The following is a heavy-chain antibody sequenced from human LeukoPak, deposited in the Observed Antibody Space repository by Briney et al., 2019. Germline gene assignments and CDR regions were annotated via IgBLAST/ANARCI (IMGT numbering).Heavy chain of an antibody. Sequence: GESLKISCKGSGYSFANYWIGWVRQMPGKGLEWMGIFYPGDFDTRYSPSFQGQVTISADPSISTAYLQWSSLKASDTAMYCCARQLRYSFDAFDIWGQGTMVTVSS. CDR2: FYPGDFDT. J-gene: IGHJ3*02. V-gene: IGHV5-51*01. CDR1: GYSFANYW. D-gene: IGHD3-9*01. CDR3: ARQLRYSFDAFDI.